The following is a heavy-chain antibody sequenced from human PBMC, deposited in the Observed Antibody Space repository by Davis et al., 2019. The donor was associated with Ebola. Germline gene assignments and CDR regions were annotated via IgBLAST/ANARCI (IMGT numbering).Heavy chain of an antibody. D-gene: IGHD2/OR15-2a*01. CDR1: GFTFDDYG. CDR2: INWSGTST. CDR3: AKDLGRGYYSAYFDP. J-gene: IGHJ5*02. V-gene: IGHV3-20*04. Sequence: PGGSLRLSCAASGFTFDDYGMIWVRQAPGKGLEWVSGINWSGTSTGYGDSVKGRFTVSRDNAKDSLYLQMNSLRADDTALYYCAKDLGRGYYSAYFDPWGQGTRVIVSS.